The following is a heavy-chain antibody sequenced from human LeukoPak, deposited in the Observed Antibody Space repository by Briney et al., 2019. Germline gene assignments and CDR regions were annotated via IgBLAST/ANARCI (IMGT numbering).Heavy chain of an antibody. J-gene: IGHJ4*02. CDR1: GGSFSGYY. CDR3: ARGRLPSTYYYDSSGYYSDY. D-gene: IGHD3-22*01. Sequence: SETLSLTCAVYGGSFSGYYWSWIRQPPGKGLEWIGEINHSGSTNYNPPLKSRVTISVDTSKNQFSLKLSSVTAADTAVYYCARGRLPSTYYYDSSGYYSDYWGQGTLVTVSS. V-gene: IGHV4-34*01. CDR2: INHSGST.